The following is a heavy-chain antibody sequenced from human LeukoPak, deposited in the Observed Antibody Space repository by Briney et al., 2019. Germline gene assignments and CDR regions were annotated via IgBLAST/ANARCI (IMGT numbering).Heavy chain of an antibody. V-gene: IGHV3-7*03. CDR2: IKQDGSEK. D-gene: IGHD3-10*01. CDR3: ARGHVLLRFGEFHY. CDR1: GFTFSSYW. Sequence: PGGSLRLSCAASGFTFSSYWMSWVRQAPGKGLEWVANIKQDGSEKYYVDSVKGRFTISRDNAKNSLYLQMNSLRAEDTAVYYCARGHVLLRFGEFHYWGQGTLVTVSS. J-gene: IGHJ4*02.